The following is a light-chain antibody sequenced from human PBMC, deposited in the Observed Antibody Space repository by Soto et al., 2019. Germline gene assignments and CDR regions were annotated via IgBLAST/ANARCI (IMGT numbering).Light chain of an antibody. CDR1: SSDVGGYNL. Sequence: QSALTQPASVTGSPGQSITISCTGTSSDVGGYNLVSWYQQHPGNAPKLMIFEGSKRPSGVSNRFSGSKSGNTASLTISGLQAENEASYDCCSYVGGSPSLLFGGGIKVTVL. J-gene: IGLJ3*02. CDR3: CSYVGGSPSLL. V-gene: IGLV2-23*01. CDR2: EGS.